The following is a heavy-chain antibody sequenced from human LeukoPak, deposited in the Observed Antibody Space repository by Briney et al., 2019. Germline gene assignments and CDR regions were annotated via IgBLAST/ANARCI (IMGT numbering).Heavy chain of an antibody. CDR2: IYYSDST. J-gene: IGHJ1*01. CDR1: GGSVSSSY. V-gene: IGHV4-59*02. Sequence: SETLSLTCTVSGGSVSSSYWSWIRQVPGKGLEWIAYIYYSDSTNYNPSFQSRVTISKDTSKNQVSLKLRSVTAADTAVYFCARHDYGEYFQNWGQGTLVTVSS. CDR3: ARHDYGEYFQN. D-gene: IGHD4-17*01.